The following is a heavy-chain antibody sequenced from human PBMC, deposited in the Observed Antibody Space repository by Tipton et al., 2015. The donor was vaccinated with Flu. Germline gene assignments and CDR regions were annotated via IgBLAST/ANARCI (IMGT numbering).Heavy chain of an antibody. J-gene: IGHJ4*02. CDR3: ARGSYGELLYFDY. V-gene: IGHV4-59*11. D-gene: IGHD1-26*01. CDR2: IYFSGST. CDR1: GGSISGHY. Sequence: PGLVKPSETLSLTCSVSGGSISGHYWSWIRQPPGKGLEWIGYIYFSGSTEYNPSLRSRVTISLDTSKKHFSLNLSSVIAADTAMYYCARGSYGELLYFDYWGQGTLGIVSS.